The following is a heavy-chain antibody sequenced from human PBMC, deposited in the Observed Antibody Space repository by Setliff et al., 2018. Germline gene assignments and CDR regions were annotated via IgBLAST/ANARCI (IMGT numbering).Heavy chain of an antibody. V-gene: IGHV3-23*01. CDR1: GFTFTSAV. D-gene: IGHD4-17*01. CDR3: ARDPNGDYVGAFDP. J-gene: IGHJ5*02. CDR2: IHVSGGST. Sequence: GGSLRLSCTASGFTFTSAVMTWVRQAPGKGLEWVSSIHVSGGSTYYADSVKGRFTISRDNSRNTLYLQMNSLRAEDTASYYCARDPNGDYVGAFDPWGQGILVTVSS.